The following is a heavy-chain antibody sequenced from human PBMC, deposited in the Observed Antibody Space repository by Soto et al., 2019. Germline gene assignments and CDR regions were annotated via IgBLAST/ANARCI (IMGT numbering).Heavy chain of an antibody. D-gene: IGHD3-3*01. CDR2: ISYDGSNK. Sequence: GGALRLSCAASGFTFSIYAMHWVRHAPGKGLEWVAVISYDGSNKYYADSVKGRFTISRDNSKNTLYLQMNSLRAEDTAVYYCARAHYDFWSGYPRYYYYGMDVWGQGTTVTVSS. J-gene: IGHJ6*02. V-gene: IGHV3-30-3*01. CDR1: GFTFSIYA. CDR3: ARAHYDFWSGYPRYYYYGMDV.